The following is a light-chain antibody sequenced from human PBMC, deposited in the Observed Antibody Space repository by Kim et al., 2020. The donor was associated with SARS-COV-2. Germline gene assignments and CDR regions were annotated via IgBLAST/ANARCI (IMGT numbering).Light chain of an antibody. V-gene: IGLV1-47*01. CDR2: RNY. CDR1: RSKSETNS. Sequence: GRSVPISFSTSRSKSETNSLYWYQRLPRTAPKPLIYRNYRRPSGVPDRFSGSKSGTSASLAISGLRSEDEADYYCAAWDDSLSGVVFGGGTQLTVL. CDR3: AAWDDSLSGVV. J-gene: IGLJ2*01.